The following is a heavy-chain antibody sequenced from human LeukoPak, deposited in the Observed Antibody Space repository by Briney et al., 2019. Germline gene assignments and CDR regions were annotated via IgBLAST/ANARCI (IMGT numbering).Heavy chain of an antibody. CDR1: GGSISSYY. Sequence: SETLSLTCTASGGSISSYYWKWVRQPPGKGLEWIGYIYYSGSANYNPSLKSRVTISVDTSKNQFSLKLCSVTTADTAVYYCARVGTTVRGVMDYWGPRTLVTVSS. D-gene: IGHD3-10*01. V-gene: IGHV4-59*01. CDR3: ARVGTTVRGVMDY. J-gene: IGHJ4*02. CDR2: IYYSGSA.